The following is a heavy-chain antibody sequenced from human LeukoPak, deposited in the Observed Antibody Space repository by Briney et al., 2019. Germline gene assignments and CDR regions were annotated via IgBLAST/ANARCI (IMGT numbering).Heavy chain of an antibody. Sequence: SETLSLTCTVSGDSISNTNYFWAWIRQPPGEGLEWIASIYYNGDTYYNPSLKSRVTKSVDTSKNQFSVRLTSVTAADTALYYCAALRGSSGSFDYWGQGTLVTVSS. CDR1: GDSISNTNYF. CDR2: IYYNGDT. CDR3: AALRGSSGSFDY. D-gene: IGHD3-10*01. V-gene: IGHV4-39*01. J-gene: IGHJ4*02.